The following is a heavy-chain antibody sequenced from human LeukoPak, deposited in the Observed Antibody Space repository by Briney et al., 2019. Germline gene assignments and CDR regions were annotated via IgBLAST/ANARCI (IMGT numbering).Heavy chain of an antibody. D-gene: IGHD2-2*01. CDR1: GGSISSGDYY. CDR2: IYYSGST. V-gene: IGHV4-30-4*08. J-gene: IGHJ5*02. CDR3: ARDLHCSSTSCYYGSNWFDP. Sequence: PSESMSLTCTVSGGSISSGDYYWGWIRQPPGKGLEWIGYIYYSGSTYYNPSLKSRVTISVDTSKYQFSLKLSSVTAADTAVYYCARDLHCSSTSCYYGSNWFDPWGQGTLVTVSS.